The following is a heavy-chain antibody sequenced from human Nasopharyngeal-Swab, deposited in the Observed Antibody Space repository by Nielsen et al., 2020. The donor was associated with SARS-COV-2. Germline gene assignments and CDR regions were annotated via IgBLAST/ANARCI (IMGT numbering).Heavy chain of an antibody. D-gene: IGHD6-13*01. Sequence: SVKVSCKASGGTFSSYAISWVRQAPGQGLEWMGRIIPILGIANYAQKFQGRVTITADKSTSTAYMGLSSLRSEDTAVYYCAGSWRAAAGYYYYYGMDVWGQGTTVTVSS. J-gene: IGHJ6*02. CDR1: GGTFSSYA. CDR3: AGSWRAAAGYYYYYGMDV. V-gene: IGHV1-69*04. CDR2: IIPILGIA.